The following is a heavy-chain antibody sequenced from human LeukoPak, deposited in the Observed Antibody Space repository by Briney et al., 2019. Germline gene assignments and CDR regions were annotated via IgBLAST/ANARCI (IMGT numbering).Heavy chain of an antibody. CDR2: ISSSSSTI. Sequence: PGGSLRLSCAASGFTFSSYWMSWVRQAPGKGLEWVSYISSSSSTIYYADSVKGRFTISRDNAKNSLYLQMNSLRAEDTAVYYCARDGTRLDYGDYALYFDYWGQGTLVTVSS. J-gene: IGHJ4*02. D-gene: IGHD4-17*01. V-gene: IGHV3-48*04. CDR3: ARDGTRLDYGDYALYFDY. CDR1: GFTFSSYW.